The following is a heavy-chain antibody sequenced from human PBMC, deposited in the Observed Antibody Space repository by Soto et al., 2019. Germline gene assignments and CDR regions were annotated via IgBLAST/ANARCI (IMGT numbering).Heavy chain of an antibody. V-gene: IGHV3-74*01. CDR1: GLTFSNYW. Sequence: EVQLMESGGGLVQPGGSLRLSCAASGLTFSNYWMYWVRQAPGKGLVWVSRIDTDGSNTNYADSVKGRFTISRDNAKNTLYLQMNSLRAEDTAVYYCARGGSYGDYWGQGTLVTVSS. CDR2: IDTDGSNT. D-gene: IGHD1-26*01. CDR3: ARGGSYGDY. J-gene: IGHJ4*02.